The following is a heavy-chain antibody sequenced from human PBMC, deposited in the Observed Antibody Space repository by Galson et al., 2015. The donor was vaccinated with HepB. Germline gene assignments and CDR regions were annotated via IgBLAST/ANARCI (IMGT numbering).Heavy chain of an antibody. D-gene: IGHD3-22*01. CDR3: ANEDYYDSSGYSDY. CDR2: IRYDGSNK. V-gene: IGHV3-30*02. Sequence: LRLSCAASGFTFSSYGMHWVRQAPGKGLEWVAFIRYDGSNKYYADSVKGRFTISRDNSKNTLYLQMNSLRAEDTAVYYCANEDYYDSSGYSDYWGQGTLVTVSS. CDR1: GFTFSSYG. J-gene: IGHJ4*02.